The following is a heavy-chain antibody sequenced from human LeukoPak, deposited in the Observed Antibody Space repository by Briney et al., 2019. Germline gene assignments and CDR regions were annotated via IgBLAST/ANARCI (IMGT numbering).Heavy chain of an antibody. CDR2: IWCDGSNK. Sequence: GRSLRLSCAASGFTFSSYGMHWVRQAPGKGLEWVAVIWCDGSNKYYADSVKGRFTISRDNSKNTLYLQMNSLRAEDTAVYYCARDGGERYYYDSSGYYFYYFDYWGQGTLVTVSS. CDR1: GFTFSSYG. D-gene: IGHD3-22*01. V-gene: IGHV3-33*01. J-gene: IGHJ4*02. CDR3: ARDGGERYYYDSSGYYFYYFDY.